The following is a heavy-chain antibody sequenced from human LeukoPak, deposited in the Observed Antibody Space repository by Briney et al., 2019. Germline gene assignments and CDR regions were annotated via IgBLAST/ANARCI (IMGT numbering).Heavy chain of an antibody. D-gene: IGHD1-1*01. V-gene: IGHV4-59*01. Sequence: SETLSLTCTVSVRPISRYYWSCIRQPPGKGLEWIGYIYYSGSTDYNPSLKSRVTISVDTSKNQFSLKLSSVTAADTAVYYCARGGSTGTNLNWVDPWGQGTLVTVSS. J-gene: IGHJ5*02. CDR1: VRPISRYY. CDR3: ARGGSTGTNLNWVDP. CDR2: IYYSGST.